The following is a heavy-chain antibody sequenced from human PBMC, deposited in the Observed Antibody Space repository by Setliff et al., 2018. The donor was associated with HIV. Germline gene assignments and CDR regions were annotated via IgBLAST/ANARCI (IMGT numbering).Heavy chain of an antibody. Sequence: GGSLRLSCTTPGFTFGSYGMHWVRQAPGKGLEWVANIWYDGSEKYYADSVKGRFTISRDNAKNTLYLQMNSLRAEDTAVYYCARGKIVVVPAAMRPFDYWGQGTLVTVSS. CDR1: GFTFGSYG. V-gene: IGHV3-33*01. J-gene: IGHJ4*02. CDR3: ARGKIVVVPAAMRPFDY. CDR2: IWYDGSEK. D-gene: IGHD2-2*01.